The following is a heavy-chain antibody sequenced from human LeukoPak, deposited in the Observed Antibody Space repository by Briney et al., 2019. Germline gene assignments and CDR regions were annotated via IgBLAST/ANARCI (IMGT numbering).Heavy chain of an antibody. J-gene: IGHJ3*02. Sequence: SQTLSLTCTVSGGSISSHYWSRIRQPPGKGLEWIGYIYYSGSTNYNPSLKSRVTISVDTSKNHFSLKLSSVTAADTAVYYCARDLVTVTKGFDIWGQGTMVSVSS. CDR1: GGSISSHY. CDR2: IYYSGST. CDR3: ARDLVTVTKGFDI. D-gene: IGHD4-17*01. V-gene: IGHV4-59*11.